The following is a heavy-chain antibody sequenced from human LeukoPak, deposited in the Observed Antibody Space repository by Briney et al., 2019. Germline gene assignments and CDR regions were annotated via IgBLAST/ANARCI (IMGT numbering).Heavy chain of an antibody. D-gene: IGHD4-17*01. V-gene: IGHV3-23*01. CDR2: ISSGGGAT. CDR1: GFTFSSYA. J-gene: IGHJ3*02. Sequence: PGGSLRLSCAASGFTFSSYAMTWVRQTPGKGLECVSSISSGGGATYYADSVKGRFTISRDNSKNTLYLQVSSLRAVDTALYYCAISRTTMTKGAFNIWGQGTTVTVSS. CDR3: AISRTTMTKGAFNI.